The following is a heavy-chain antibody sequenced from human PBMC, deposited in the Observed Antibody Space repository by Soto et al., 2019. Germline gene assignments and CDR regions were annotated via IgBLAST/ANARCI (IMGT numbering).Heavy chain of an antibody. CDR2: IYYSGST. CDR3: ARGSSSWGPFDY. Sequence: QVQLQESGPGLVKPSETLSLTCTVSGGSISSYYWSWIRQPPGKGLEWIGYIYYSGSTNYNPSLKSRVTISVDTSKNQFSLKLSSVTAADTAVYYCARGSSSWGPFDYWGQGTLVTVSS. V-gene: IGHV4-59*01. D-gene: IGHD6-13*01. CDR1: GGSISSYY. J-gene: IGHJ4*02.